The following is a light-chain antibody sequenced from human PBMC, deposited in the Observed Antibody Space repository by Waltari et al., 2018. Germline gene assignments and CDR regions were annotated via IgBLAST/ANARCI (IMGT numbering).Light chain of an antibody. CDR2: HVP. J-gene: IGLJ1*01. V-gene: IGLV2-14*03. CDR3: AAETSRSTLYV. CDR1: SSDIGFYTF. Sequence: QSALTQPASVSGSPGQSITIPCTGTSSDIGFYTFVSWYQQHPGKAPKVIIYHVPNRPSWFSNRLSGSRSGNTASLTISGLQAEDEADYYCAAETSRSTLYVFGTGTKVTVL.